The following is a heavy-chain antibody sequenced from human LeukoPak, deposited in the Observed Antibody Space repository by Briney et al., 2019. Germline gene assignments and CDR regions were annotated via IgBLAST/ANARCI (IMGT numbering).Heavy chain of an antibody. J-gene: IGHJ4*02. V-gene: IGHV3-11*01. CDR3: TRDPRLVDY. Sequence: GGSLRLSCEASGFSFSDFYMTWLCQAPGKGLEWVSYISGSGSDINYADSVKGRFTISRDNAENSLYLQMNSLRAEDTAMYYCTRDPRLVDYWGQGTLVTVSS. CDR2: ISGSGSDI. CDR1: GFSFSDFY.